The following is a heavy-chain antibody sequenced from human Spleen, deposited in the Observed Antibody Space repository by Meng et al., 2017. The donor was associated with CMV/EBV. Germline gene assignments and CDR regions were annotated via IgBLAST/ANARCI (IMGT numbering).Heavy chain of an antibody. Sequence: ASAYTFSTYTITWVRQAPGQELEWMGWISASNGHTNYAQKFQGRVTMTTDTSTSTAYMDLRSLRSDDTAVYYCARVGGYSSNWYFDLWGRGTLVTVSS. J-gene: IGHJ2*01. CDR1: AYTFSTYT. CDR3: ARVGGYSSNWYFDL. V-gene: IGHV1-18*01. CDR2: ISASNGHT. D-gene: IGHD5-12*01.